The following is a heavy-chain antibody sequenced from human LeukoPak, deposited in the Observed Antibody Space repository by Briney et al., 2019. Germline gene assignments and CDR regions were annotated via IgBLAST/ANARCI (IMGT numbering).Heavy chain of an antibody. CDR2: IYTSVST. J-gene: IGHJ4*02. CDR3: ARDVLDSYSGYDNY. D-gene: IGHD5-12*01. CDR1: GFTFSSYS. V-gene: IGHV4-4*07. Sequence: PGGSLRLSCAASGFTFSSYSMNWVRQAPGKGLEWIGRIYTSVSTNYNPSLKSRVTMSVDTSKNQFSLKLSSVTDADTAVYYCARDVLDSYSGYDNYWGQGTLVTVSS.